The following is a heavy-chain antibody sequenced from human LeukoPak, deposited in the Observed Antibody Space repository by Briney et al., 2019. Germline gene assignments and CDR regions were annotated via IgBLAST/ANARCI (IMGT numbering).Heavy chain of an antibody. CDR1: GFTFSSYA. Sequence: PGGSLRLSCAASGFTFSSYAMSWVRQAPGKGLEWVAFIRYDGSNKYYADSVKGRFTISRDNSKNTLYLQMNSLRAEDTAVYYCAKDSKVVPAASNIDYWGQGTLVTVSS. D-gene: IGHD2-2*01. J-gene: IGHJ4*02. CDR3: AKDSKVVPAASNIDY. V-gene: IGHV3-30*02. CDR2: IRYDGSNK.